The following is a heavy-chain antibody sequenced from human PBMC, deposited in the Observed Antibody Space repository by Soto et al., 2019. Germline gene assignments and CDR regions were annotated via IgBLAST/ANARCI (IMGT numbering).Heavy chain of an antibody. CDR3: ARDFLQYQLLATYYYYYMDV. CDR2: ISSSSSTI. Sequence: GGSLRLSCAASGFTFSSYSMNWVRQAPGKGLEWVSYISSSSSTIYYADSVKGRFTISRDNAKNSLYLQMNSLRAEDTAVYYCARDFLQYQLLATYYYYYMDVWGKGTTVTVSS. CDR1: GFTFSSYS. J-gene: IGHJ6*03. D-gene: IGHD2-2*01. V-gene: IGHV3-48*01.